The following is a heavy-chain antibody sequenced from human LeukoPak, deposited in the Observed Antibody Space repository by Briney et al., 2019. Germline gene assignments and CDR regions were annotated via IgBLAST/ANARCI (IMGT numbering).Heavy chain of an antibody. D-gene: IGHD3-22*01. CDR3: ARVNGGLYDSSGYYDY. CDR2: IYYSGST. CDR1: GGSISSSSYY. V-gene: IGHV4-39*07. J-gene: IGHJ4*02. Sequence: TSETLSLTCTVSGGSISSSSYYWGWNRQPPGKGLEWIGSIYYSGSTYYNPSLKSRVTISVDTSKNQFSLKLSSVTAADTAVYYCARVNGGLYDSSGYYDYWGQGTLVTVSS.